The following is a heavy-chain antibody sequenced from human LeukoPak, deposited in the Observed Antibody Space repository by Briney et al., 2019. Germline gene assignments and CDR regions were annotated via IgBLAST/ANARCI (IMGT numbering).Heavy chain of an antibody. J-gene: IGHJ4*02. CDR1: GSSISGFY. Sequence: SETLSLTCTVSGSSISGFYWSWIRQPPGKGLEWIGYVYYSGSTNYNPSLKSRVTISVDTSENQFSLKLNSVTAADTAVYYCARGGFREFDSWGQGTLVIVSS. CDR3: ARGGFREFDS. D-gene: IGHD3-10*01. CDR2: VYYSGST. V-gene: IGHV4-59*01.